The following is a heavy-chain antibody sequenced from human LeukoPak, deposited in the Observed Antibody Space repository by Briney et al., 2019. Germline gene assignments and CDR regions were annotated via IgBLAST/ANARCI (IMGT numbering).Heavy chain of an antibody. V-gene: IGHV3-23*01. J-gene: IGHJ4*02. D-gene: IGHD3-22*01. CDR1: GFTFGSYG. CDR3: AIMHGYYDGSGYWVQ. Sequence: GGSLRLSCAASGFTFGSYGTSWVRQAPGKGLEGVSFISPSWDRPSNADSVEGRFTISRDNPRDTLYLQMNSLRDEDTAGYYCAIMHGYYDGSGYWVQWGQGTLVTVSS. CDR2: ISPSWDRP.